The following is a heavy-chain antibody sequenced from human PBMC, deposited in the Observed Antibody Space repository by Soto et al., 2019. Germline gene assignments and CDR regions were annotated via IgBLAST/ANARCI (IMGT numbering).Heavy chain of an antibody. CDR1: GYTFTSYG. Sequence: GASVKVSCKASGYTFTSYGISWVRQAPGQGLEWMGWISAYNGNTNYAQKLQGRVTMTTDTSTSTAYMELRSLRSDDTAVYYCARGGHSGYYFYPSRSGEPLDYWGQGTLVTVSS. CDR3: ARGGHSGYYFYPSRSGEPLDY. CDR2: ISAYNGNT. D-gene: IGHD3-22*01. V-gene: IGHV1-18*04. J-gene: IGHJ4*02.